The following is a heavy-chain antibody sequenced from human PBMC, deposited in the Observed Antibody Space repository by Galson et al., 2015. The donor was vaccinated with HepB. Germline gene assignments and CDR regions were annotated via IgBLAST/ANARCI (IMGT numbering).Heavy chain of an antibody. Sequence: ETLSLTCTVSGSSISSYYWSWIRQPPGKGLEWIGYIFYSGSTYYNPSLKSRVTISVDTSNNQFSLKLGSVTAADTAVYYCATTYGDYEGWYFDYWGQGSLVTVSS. CDR3: ATTYGDYEGWYFDY. J-gene: IGHJ4*02. CDR1: GSSISSYY. D-gene: IGHD4-17*01. V-gene: IGHV4-59*01. CDR2: IFYSGST.